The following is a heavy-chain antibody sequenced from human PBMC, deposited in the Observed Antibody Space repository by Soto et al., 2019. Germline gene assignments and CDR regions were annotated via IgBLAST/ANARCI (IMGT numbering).Heavy chain of an antibody. CDR3: ARDSGGAVAGTDQYFQH. J-gene: IGHJ1*01. Sequence: ASETLSLTCTVSGGSISSYYWSWIRQPPGKGLEWIGYIYYSGCTNYNPSLKSRVTISVDTSKNQFSLKLSSVTAADTAVYYCARDSGGAVAGTDQYFQHWGQGTLVTVSS. V-gene: IGHV4-59*01. CDR2: IYYSGCT. CDR1: GGSISSYY. D-gene: IGHD6-19*01.